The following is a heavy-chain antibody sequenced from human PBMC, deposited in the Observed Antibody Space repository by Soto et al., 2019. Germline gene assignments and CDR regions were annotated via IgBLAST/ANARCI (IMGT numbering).Heavy chain of an antibody. V-gene: IGHV3-74*01. CDR3: VTVGRTAGHVYHFDD. Sequence: EVQLVESGGGLVQPGGSLRLSCAASGFTFSNYWMHWVRQAPGKGLVWVSRINFDESTTTYADSVQGRFTISRDNAKNNLYLQLNSLRAEDTAIYYCVTVGRTAGHVYHFDDWGQGALVTVSS. D-gene: IGHD3-16*01. J-gene: IGHJ4*02. CDR1: GFTFSNYW. CDR2: INFDESTT.